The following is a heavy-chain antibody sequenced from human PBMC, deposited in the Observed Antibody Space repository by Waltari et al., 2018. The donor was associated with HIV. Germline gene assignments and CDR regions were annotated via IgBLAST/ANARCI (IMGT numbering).Heavy chain of an antibody. Sequence: QVQLVQSGAEVKKPGASVKVSCKASGYTLTNYAIHWVRQAPGQRLEWMGWSNAGNGDTKYSQGFQGRVTITRETSASTAYMELSSLRSEDMAVYYCARGRGSYSLDYWGQGTLVTVSS. CDR3: ARGRGSYSLDY. CDR1: GYTLTNYA. V-gene: IGHV1-3*02. D-gene: IGHD1-26*01. J-gene: IGHJ4*02. CDR2: SNAGNGDT.